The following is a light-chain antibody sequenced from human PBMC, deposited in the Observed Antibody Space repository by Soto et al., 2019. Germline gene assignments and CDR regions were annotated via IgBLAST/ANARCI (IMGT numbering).Light chain of an antibody. CDR1: QSVSSSY. Sequence: EIVLTQSPGTLSLSPGERATLSCRASQSVSSSYLAWYQQKPGQAPRLLIYGASSRATGIPDRFSGSGSVTDFTLTISRLETEDFAVYYCHPYGSSPLYTFGKGTKLDIK. CDR3: HPYGSSPLYT. CDR2: GAS. J-gene: IGKJ2*01. V-gene: IGKV3-20*01.